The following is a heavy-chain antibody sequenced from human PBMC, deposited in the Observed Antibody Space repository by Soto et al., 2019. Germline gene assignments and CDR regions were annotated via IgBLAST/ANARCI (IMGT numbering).Heavy chain of an antibody. CDR3: VATYGDYLDY. V-gene: IGHV5-51*01. J-gene: IGHJ4*02. CDR1: GYKFTTYW. D-gene: IGHD4-17*01. CDR2: IYPDDSDS. Sequence: GESLKISCKGSGYKFTTYWIGWVRQMPGKGLEWMAIIYPDDSDSRYSPSFQGQVTISADKSISTAYLQWSSLKASDTAIYYCVATYGDYLDYWGQGTLVTVS.